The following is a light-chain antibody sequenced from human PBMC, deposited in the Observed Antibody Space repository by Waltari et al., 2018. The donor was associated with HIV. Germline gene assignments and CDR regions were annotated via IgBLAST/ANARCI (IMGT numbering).Light chain of an antibody. V-gene: IGLV2-11*01. Sequence: QSALTQPASVSGSPGQSVTISCPGTSSDVGGYNFVSWYHQHPGKAPKLVIYDVSKWPSGVPDRFSGSKSGNTASLTISGLQAEDEADYYCCSYTGSYTWVFGGGTELTVL. CDR2: DVS. CDR3: CSYTGSYTWV. J-gene: IGLJ3*02. CDR1: SSDVGGYNF.